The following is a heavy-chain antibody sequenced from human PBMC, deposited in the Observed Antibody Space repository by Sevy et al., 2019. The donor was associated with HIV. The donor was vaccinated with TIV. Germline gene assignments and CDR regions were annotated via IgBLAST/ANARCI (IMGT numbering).Heavy chain of an antibody. CDR2: ISGSGGST. D-gene: IGHD3-22*01. V-gene: IGHV3-23*01. J-gene: IGHJ4*02. CDR1: GFTFSSYA. CDR3: AKYYNYYDSSGYYYLDY. Sequence: GESLKISCAASGFTFSSYAMSWVRQAPGKGLEWVSAISGSGGSTYYADSVKGRFTISRDNSKNTLYLQMNSLRAEDTAVYYCAKYYNYYDSSGYYYLDYWGQGTLVTVSS.